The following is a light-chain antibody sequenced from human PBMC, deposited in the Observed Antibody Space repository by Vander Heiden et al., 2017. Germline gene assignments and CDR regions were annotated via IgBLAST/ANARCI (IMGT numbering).Light chain of an antibody. CDR2: GAS. Sequence: DIQMTQSPSSLFASVGDRVTITCRASESISSYLNWYHQKPGKAPKLLIYGASTLHSGVPPRFSGSGSATDFTLTISSLQPEDFATYYCQQTDSNPRTFGQGTKVEVK. CDR3: QQTDSNPRT. V-gene: IGKV1-39*01. CDR1: ESISSY. J-gene: IGKJ1*01.